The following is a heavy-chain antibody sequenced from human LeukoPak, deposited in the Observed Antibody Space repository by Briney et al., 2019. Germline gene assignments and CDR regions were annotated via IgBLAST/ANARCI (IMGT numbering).Heavy chain of an antibody. V-gene: IGHV3-30*18. J-gene: IGHJ4*02. CDR2: ISDDGSNE. Sequence: PGGSLRLSCAASGFTFSSFAMQWVRQAPGKGLEWVALISDDGSNEYYADSVRGRFAISRDNSKNTLHLQMNSLRPEDTALYYCANLIRYGGKGFWGQGTQVTVSS. D-gene: IGHD4-23*01. CDR3: ANLIRYGGKGF. CDR1: GFTFSSFA.